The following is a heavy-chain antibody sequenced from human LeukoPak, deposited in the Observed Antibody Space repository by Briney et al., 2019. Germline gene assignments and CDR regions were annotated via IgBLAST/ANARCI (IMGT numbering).Heavy chain of an antibody. CDR1: GFTSDDYG. J-gene: IGHJ4*02. D-gene: IGHD2-15*01. V-gene: IGHV3-20*04. CDR3: ARDSQIVVVAATLDY. CDR2: INWNGGST. Sequence: GGSLRLSCAASGFTSDDYGMSWVRQAPGKGLEWVSGINWNGGSTGYADSVKGRFTISRDNDKNSLYLQMNSLRAEDTAVYYCARDSQIVVVAATLDYWGQGTLVTVSS.